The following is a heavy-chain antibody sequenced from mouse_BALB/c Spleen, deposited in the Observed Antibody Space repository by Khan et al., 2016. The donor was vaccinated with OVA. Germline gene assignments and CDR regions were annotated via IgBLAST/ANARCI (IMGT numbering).Heavy chain of an antibody. CDR3: ARSYGSWAMDY. D-gene: IGHD1-1*01. J-gene: IGHJ4*01. V-gene: IGHV3-8*02. CDR2: VTYSGNT. Sequence: EVQLQESGPSLVKPSQTLSLTCSVTGDSIPSGFWNWIRTFPGNKFEYMGYVTYSGNTYYNPSLKSRISITRDTSKSQYYLQLNSVTTEDTATSFCARSYGSWAMDYGGEGTSVIVSS. CDR1: GDSIPSGF.